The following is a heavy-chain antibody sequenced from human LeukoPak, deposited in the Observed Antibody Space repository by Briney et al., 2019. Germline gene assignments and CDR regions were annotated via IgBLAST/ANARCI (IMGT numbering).Heavy chain of an antibody. CDR1: GDSIRSYY. CDR3: GRWGYFDSGNYFVVDY. D-gene: IGHD3-22*01. CDR2: IHNNGDI. Sequence: SETLSLTCIVSGDSIRSYYWNWIRQAPGKALEWIGHIHNNGDIAYNFSLTSRVTISMDTSKNQFSLKLSSVTAADTAVYYCGRWGYFDSGNYFVVDYWGQGTVVTVSS. V-gene: IGHV4-59*01. J-gene: IGHJ4*02.